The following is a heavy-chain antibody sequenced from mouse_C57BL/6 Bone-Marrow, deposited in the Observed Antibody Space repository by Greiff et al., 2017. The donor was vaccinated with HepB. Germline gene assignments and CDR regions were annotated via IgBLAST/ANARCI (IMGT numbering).Heavy chain of an antibody. J-gene: IGHJ1*03. V-gene: IGHV5-4*01. Sequence: EVKLVESGGGLVKPGGSLKLSCAASGFTFSSYAMSWVRQTPEKRLEWVATISDGGSYTYYPDNVKGRFTISRDNAKNNLYLQMSHLKSEDTAMYYGARDRDYYGSRWYFDVWGTGTTVTVSS. CDR3: ARDRDYYGSRWYFDV. D-gene: IGHD1-1*01. CDR2: ISDGGSYT. CDR1: GFTFSSYA.